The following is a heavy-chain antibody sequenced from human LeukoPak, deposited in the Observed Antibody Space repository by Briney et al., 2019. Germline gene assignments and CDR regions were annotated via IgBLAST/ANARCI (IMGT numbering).Heavy chain of an antibody. CDR2: ISSSSSYI. CDR1: GFTFSSYS. V-gene: IGHV3-21*01. Sequence: GGSLRLSCAASGFTFSSYSMNWVRQAPGKGLEWVSSISSSSSYIYYADSVKGRFTISRDNAKNSLYLQMNSLRAEDTAVYYCARDCWYYDFWSGXXXVYYYGMDVWGQGTTVT. CDR3: ARDCWYYDFWSGXXXVYYYGMDV. J-gene: IGHJ6*02. D-gene: IGHD3-3*01.